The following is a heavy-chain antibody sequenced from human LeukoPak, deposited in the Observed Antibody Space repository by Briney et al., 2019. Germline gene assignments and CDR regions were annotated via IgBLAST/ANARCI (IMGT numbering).Heavy chain of an antibody. Sequence: GGSLRLSCAASGFTFSSYAMSWVRQAPGKGLEWVSAISGSGGSTYYADSVKGRSTISRDNSKNTLYLQMNSLRAEDTAVYYCAKGEGRSPAARNWFDPWGQGTLVTVSS. V-gene: IGHV3-23*01. D-gene: IGHD2-2*01. J-gene: IGHJ5*02. CDR1: GFTFSSYA. CDR3: AKGEGRSPAARNWFDP. CDR2: ISGSGGST.